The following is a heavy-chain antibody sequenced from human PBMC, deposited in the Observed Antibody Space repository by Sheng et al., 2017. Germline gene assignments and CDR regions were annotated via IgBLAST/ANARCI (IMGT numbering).Heavy chain of an antibody. J-gene: IGHJ4*01. D-gene: IGHD1-7*01. CDR3: ASPPNGTTGRNVSDY. V-gene: IGHV4-38-2*02. CDR1: GYSISSGYY. CDR2: IYHSGST. Sequence: QVQLQESGPGLVKPSETLSLTCTVSGYSISSGYYWGWIRQPPGKGLEWIGSIYHSGSTYYNPSLKSRVTISVDTSKNQFSLKLSSVTAADTAVYYCASPPNGTTGRNVSDYW.